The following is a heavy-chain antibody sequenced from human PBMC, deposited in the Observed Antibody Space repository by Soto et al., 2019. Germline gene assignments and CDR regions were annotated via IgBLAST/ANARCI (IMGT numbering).Heavy chain of an antibody. CDR2: ISSSSSYI. CDR3: ARDLGVGYYYHQGMDV. V-gene: IGHV3-21*01. J-gene: IGHJ6*02. CDR1: GFTFSSYS. Sequence: PGGSLRLSCAASGFTFSSYSMNWVRQAPGKGLEWVSSISSSSSYIYYADSVKGRFTISRDNAKNSLYLQMNSLRAEDTAVYYCARDLGVGYYYHQGMDVWGQGTTVPVPS. D-gene: IGHD2-8*01.